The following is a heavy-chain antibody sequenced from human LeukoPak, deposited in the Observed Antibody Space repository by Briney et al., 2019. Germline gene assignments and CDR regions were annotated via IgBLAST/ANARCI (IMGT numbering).Heavy chain of an antibody. Sequence: GGSLRLSCAASGFTFSSYAMSWVRQAPGKGLEWVSAISGSGGSTYYADSVKGRFTISRDDSKNTLYLQMNSLRAEDTAVYYCARVRYSSSWLTNDAFDIWGQGTMVTVSS. V-gene: IGHV3-23*01. CDR2: ISGSGGST. D-gene: IGHD6-13*01. CDR3: ARVRYSSSWLTNDAFDI. J-gene: IGHJ3*02. CDR1: GFTFSSYA.